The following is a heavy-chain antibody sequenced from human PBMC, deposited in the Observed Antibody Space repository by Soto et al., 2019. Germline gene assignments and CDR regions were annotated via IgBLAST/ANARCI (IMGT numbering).Heavy chain of an antibody. CDR2: ISFDGSKI. V-gene: IGHV3-30-3*01. Sequence: QVQLVESGGGVVQPGRSRRLSCAASGLTFSIYAMHWVRKAPGKGLEWVAFISFDGSKIYYADYVKGRFTISIDNSKNTVYLQMNNLRPGDAAVYHCANLLNVAAAGTPHYYGVDVWGQGTTVTVS. CDR3: ANLLNVAAAGTPHYYGVDV. D-gene: IGHD6-13*01. J-gene: IGHJ6*02. CDR1: GLTFSIYA.